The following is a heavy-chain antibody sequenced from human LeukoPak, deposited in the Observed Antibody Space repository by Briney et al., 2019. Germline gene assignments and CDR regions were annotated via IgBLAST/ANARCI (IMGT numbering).Heavy chain of an antibody. D-gene: IGHD5-24*01. CDR3: AKRGQRRDGYNGG. J-gene: IGHJ4*02. CDR2: ISGSGGST. CDR1: GFTFSNYA. Sequence: GGSLRLSCVTSGFTFSNYAMTWVRQPPGKGLEWVSAISGSGGSTYYADSVKGRFTISRDNSKNTLYLQMNSLRAEDTAVYYCAKRGQRRDGYNGGWGQGTLVTVSS. V-gene: IGHV3-23*01.